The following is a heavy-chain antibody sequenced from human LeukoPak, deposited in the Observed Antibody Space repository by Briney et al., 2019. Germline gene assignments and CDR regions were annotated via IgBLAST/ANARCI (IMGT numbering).Heavy chain of an antibody. Sequence: PSETLSLTCIVSGGSISSYYWSWIRQPPGKGLEWIGYIYYSGSTNYNPSPKSRVTTSVDTSKNQFSLKLSSVTAADTAVYYCARGMSGALGDAFDIWGQGTMVTVSS. CDR2: IYYSGST. CDR3: ARGMSGALGDAFDI. J-gene: IGHJ3*02. D-gene: IGHD1-26*01. CDR1: GGSISSYY. V-gene: IGHV4-59*08.